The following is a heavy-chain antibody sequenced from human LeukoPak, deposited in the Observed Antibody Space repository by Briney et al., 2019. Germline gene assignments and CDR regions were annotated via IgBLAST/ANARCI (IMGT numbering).Heavy chain of an antibody. V-gene: IGHV3-74*01. CDR1: GLTFSSHW. Sequence: GGSLRLSCAASGLTFSSHWMHWVRQVPGKGLVWVSRINSDGSSTSYADSVKGRFTISRDNAKNTLYVQMNSLRAEDTAVYYCSTGSGHFFDIWGRGTMVTVSS. CDR3: STGSGHFFDI. J-gene: IGHJ3*02. D-gene: IGHD3-10*01. CDR2: INSDGSST.